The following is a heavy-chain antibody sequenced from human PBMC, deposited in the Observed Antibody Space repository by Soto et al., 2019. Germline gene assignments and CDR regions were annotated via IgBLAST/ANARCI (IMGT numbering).Heavy chain of an antibody. CDR3: ARIVDQGSIVAEMIDY. Sequence: QVQLVQSGAEVKKPGASVKVSCKASGYTLTSYGISWERQAPGQGLEWMGWISAYNGNTNYAQKLQGRVTMTTDTSTSTAYMELRSLRSDDTAVYYCARIVDQGSIVAEMIDYWGQGTLVTVSS. CDR2: ISAYNGNT. D-gene: IGHD5-12*01. J-gene: IGHJ4*02. V-gene: IGHV1-18*01. CDR1: GYTLTSYG.